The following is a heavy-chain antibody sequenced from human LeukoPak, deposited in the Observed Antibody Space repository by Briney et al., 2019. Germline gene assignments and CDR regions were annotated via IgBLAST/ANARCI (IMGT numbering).Heavy chain of an antibody. CDR2: ISAYNGNT. D-gene: IGHD3-22*01. J-gene: IGHJ5*02. CDR1: GYTFTSYG. V-gene: IGHV1-18*01. Sequence: GASVKVSCKASGYTFTSYGISWVRQAPGQGLEWMGWISAYNGNTNYAQKRQGRVTMTTATSTSTAYMELRSLRSDDTAVYYCARDGHSQDYYDSSGQNWFDPWGQGTLVTVSS. CDR3: ARDGHSQDYYDSSGQNWFDP.